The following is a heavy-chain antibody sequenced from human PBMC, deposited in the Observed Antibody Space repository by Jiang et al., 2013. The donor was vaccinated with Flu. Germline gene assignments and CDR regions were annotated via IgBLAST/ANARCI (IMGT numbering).Heavy chain of an antibody. J-gene: IGHJ4*02. D-gene: IGHD2-8*02. CDR2: FPIGDKS. CDR3: AILGVRSATGGFDY. V-gene: IGHV3-23*04. Sequence: QLVESGGGLVQPGGSLRLSCVASGFTFSSYVMYWVRQAPGTGLEWVSAFPIGDKSTYADSVKGRFTISRDTSTNTLYLQMNSLRVEDTALYYCAILGVRSATGGFDYWGQGTLVTVSS. CDR1: GFTFSSYV.